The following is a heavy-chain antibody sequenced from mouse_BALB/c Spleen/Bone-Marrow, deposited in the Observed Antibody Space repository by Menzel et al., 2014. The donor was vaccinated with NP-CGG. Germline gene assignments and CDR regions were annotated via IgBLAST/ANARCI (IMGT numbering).Heavy chain of an antibody. D-gene: IGHD2-3*01. CDR3: ARGSMILNYFDY. CDR1: GYTFTSYW. Sequence: QLQESGAELVKPGAPVKLSCKASGYTFTSYWMNWVKQRPGRGLEWIGRIDPSDSETHYNQKFKDKAILTVDKSSSTAYMQLSSLTSEDSAVYYCARGSMILNYFDYWGQGTTLTVSS. V-gene: IGHV1-69*02. J-gene: IGHJ2*01. CDR2: IDPSDSET.